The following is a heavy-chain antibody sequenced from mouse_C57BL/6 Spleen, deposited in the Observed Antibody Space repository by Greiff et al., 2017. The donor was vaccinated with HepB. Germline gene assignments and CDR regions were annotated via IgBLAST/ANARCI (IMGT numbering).Heavy chain of an antibody. Sequence: DVKLVESGGGLVKPGGSLKLSCAASGFTFSDYGMHWVRQAPEKGLEWVAYISSGSSTIYYADTVKGRFTISRDNAKNTLFLQMTSLRSEDTAMYYCARKPYSNLGWFAYWGQGTLVTVSA. J-gene: IGHJ3*01. CDR3: ARKPYSNLGWFAY. V-gene: IGHV5-17*01. CDR2: ISSGSSTI. CDR1: GFTFSDYG. D-gene: IGHD2-5*01.